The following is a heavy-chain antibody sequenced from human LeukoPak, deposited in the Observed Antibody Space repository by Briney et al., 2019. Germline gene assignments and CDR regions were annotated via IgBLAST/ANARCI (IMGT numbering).Heavy chain of an antibody. J-gene: IGHJ5*02. CDR3: ARDQLSRGVWFDP. D-gene: IGHD1-1*01. CDR2: ISVYNGNT. V-gene: IGHV1-18*01. CDR1: GYTCTSYG. Sequence: ASVKVSCKASGYTCTSYGISWVRQAPGQGLEWMGWISVYNGNTNYAQKLQGRVTMTTDTSTSTAYMELRSLRSDDTAVYYCARDQLSRGVWFDPWGQGTLVTVSS.